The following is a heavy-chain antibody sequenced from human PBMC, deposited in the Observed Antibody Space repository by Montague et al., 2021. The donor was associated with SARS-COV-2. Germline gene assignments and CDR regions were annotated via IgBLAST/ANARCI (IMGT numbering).Heavy chain of an antibody. CDR1: GESFSGFF. J-gene: IGHJ6*03. Sequence: TLSLTCAVYGESFSGFFWSWIRQPPGKALEWLARIDWDDDKYYSTSLKTGLTISKDTSKNQVVLTMTNMDPVDTATYYCARVSSSWSQDYYYYMDVWGKGTTVTVSS. V-gene: IGHV2-70*11. CDR3: ARVSSSWSQDYYYYMDV. D-gene: IGHD6-13*01. CDR2: IDWDDDK.